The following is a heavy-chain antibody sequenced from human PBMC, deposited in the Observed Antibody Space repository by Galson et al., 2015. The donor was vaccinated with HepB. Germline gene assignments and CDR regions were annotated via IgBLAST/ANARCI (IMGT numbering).Heavy chain of an antibody. D-gene: IGHD3-3*01. Sequence: SLRLSCAAYGFTLSNAWMNCVRQAPGKGLEWVGRIKSKTDGGKTDYAATVKGRFTISRDDSKNTLYLQMNSLKTEETAVYYCTTGFVAGTDYDFWSGYYSGYAFDIWGQGTMFTVSS. CDR1: GFTLSNAW. V-gene: IGHV3-15*07. J-gene: IGHJ3*02. CDR3: TTGFVAGTDYDFWSGYYSGYAFDI. CDR2: IKSKTDGGKT.